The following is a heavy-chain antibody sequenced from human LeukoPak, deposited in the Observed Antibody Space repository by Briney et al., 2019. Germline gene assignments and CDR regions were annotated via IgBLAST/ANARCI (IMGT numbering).Heavy chain of an antibody. D-gene: IGHD3-10*01. CDR2: IYTSGST. CDR1: GGSISSYY. CDR3: AREIRPYYGSGSPILNYYYYMDV. Sequence: SETLSLTCTVSGGSISSYYWSWIRQPAGKGLEWIGRIYTSGSTNYNPSLKSRVTMSVDTSKNQFSLKLSSVTAADTAVYYCAREIRPYYGSGSPILNYYYYMDVWGKGTTVTISS. J-gene: IGHJ6*03. V-gene: IGHV4-4*07.